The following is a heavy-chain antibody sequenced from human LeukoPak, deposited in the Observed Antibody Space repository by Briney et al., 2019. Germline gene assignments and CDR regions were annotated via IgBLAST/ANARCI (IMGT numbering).Heavy chain of an antibody. CDR2: LNSDGTRK. V-gene: IGHV3-74*01. D-gene: IGHD3-10*01. Sequence: AGGSLRLSCAASGFTFSNAWMSWVRQAPGKGLVWVSCLNSDGTRKSYADSVKGRFNISRDNAKNTLYLQMNSLRVEDTAVYYCIRDGLLWYGGSTWGQGTTVTVSS. J-gene: IGHJ3*01. CDR3: IRDGLLWYGGST. CDR1: GFTFSNAW.